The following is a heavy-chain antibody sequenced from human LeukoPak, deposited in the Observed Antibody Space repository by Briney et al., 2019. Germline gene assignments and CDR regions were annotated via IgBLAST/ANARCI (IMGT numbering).Heavy chain of an antibody. J-gene: IGHJ4*02. CDR1: GYTFTSYA. D-gene: IGHD6-13*01. Sequence: ASVKVSCKASGYTFTSYAMNWVRQATGQGLEWMGWMNPNSGNTGYAQKFQGRVTITRNTSISTAYMELSSLRSEDTAVYYCARGYRGQQLLHGYWGQGTLVTVSS. V-gene: IGHV1-8*03. CDR2: MNPNSGNT. CDR3: ARGYRGQQLLHGY.